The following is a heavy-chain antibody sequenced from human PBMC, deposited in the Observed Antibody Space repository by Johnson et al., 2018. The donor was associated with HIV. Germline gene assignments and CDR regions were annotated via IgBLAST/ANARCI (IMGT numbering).Heavy chain of an antibody. D-gene: IGHD4-23*01. CDR2: ISSSGTTV. CDR3: AKAATTVVTLEGDAFDI. Sequence: QVQLVESGGGLVKPGGSLRLSCAASGFSFSDYYMSWIRQTPGKGLEWVSYISSSGTTVYYADSVKGRFTVSRDSATNSLYLHMNSLRAEDTALYYCAKAATTVVTLEGDAFDIWGQGTMVTVSS. V-gene: IGHV3-11*01. CDR1: GFSFSDYY. J-gene: IGHJ3*02.